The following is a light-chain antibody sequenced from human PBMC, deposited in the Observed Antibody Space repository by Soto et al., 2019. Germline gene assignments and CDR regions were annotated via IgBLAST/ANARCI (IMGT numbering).Light chain of an antibody. CDR1: QSVGSF. CDR3: QQRNSWPPTFT. J-gene: IGKJ5*01. CDR2: DTS. V-gene: IGKV3-11*01. Sequence: VLTQSPATLSVSPGDSATLSCRASQSVGSFLAWYQQKPCKAPRLLIYDTSIRATGIPARFSGSGSGTDFTLTISSLEPEDFAVYYCQQRNSWPPTFTFGQGTRLEIK.